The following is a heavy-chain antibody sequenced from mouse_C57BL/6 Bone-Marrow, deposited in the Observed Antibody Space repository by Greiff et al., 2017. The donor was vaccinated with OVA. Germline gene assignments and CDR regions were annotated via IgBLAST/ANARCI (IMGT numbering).Heavy chain of an antibody. CDR2: IHPNSGST. CDR3: ARGGVYDGGFAY. CDR1: GYTFTSYW. D-gene: IGHD2-3*01. V-gene: IGHV1-64*01. J-gene: IGHJ3*01. Sequence: QVQLQQPGAELVKPGASVKLSCKASGYTFTSYWMHWVKQRPGQGLEWIGMIHPNSGSTNYNEKFKSKATLTVDKSSSTAYMQLSSLTSEDSAVYYCARGGVYDGGFAYWGQGTLVTVSA.